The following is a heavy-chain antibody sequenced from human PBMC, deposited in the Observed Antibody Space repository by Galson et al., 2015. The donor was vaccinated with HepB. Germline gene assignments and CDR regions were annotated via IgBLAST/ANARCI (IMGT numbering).Heavy chain of an antibody. V-gene: IGHV1-2*04. J-gene: IGHJ6*02. D-gene: IGHD4-11*01. CDR2: INPNSGGT. CDR1: GYTFTGYY. Sequence: SVKVSCKASGYTFTGYYMHWVRQAPGQGLEWMGWINPNSGGTNYAQKFQGWVTMTRDTSISTAYMELSRLRSDDTAVYYCARAFSMTTVMGGMDVWGQATTVTVSS. CDR3: ARAFSMTTVMGGMDV.